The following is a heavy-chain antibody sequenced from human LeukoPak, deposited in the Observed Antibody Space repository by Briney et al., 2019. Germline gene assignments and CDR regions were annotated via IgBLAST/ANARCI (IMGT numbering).Heavy chain of an antibody. CDR3: ARDRPGCFDY. Sequence: GGSLRLSCAASGFTFSSYAMHWVRQAPGTGLKWVAVISYDGSNKYYADSVKGRFTISRDNSKNTLYLQMNSLRADDTAVYFCARDRPGCFDYWGQGTLVPVSS. CDR2: ISYDGSNK. CDR1: GFTFSSYA. V-gene: IGHV3-30*04. D-gene: IGHD1-14*01. J-gene: IGHJ4*02.